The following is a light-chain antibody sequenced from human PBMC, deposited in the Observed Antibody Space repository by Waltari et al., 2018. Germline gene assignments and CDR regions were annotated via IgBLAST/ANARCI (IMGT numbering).Light chain of an antibody. J-gene: IGKJ3*01. CDR3: QQLNSYPRGLFT. Sequence: IQLTQSPSSLSASVGDRVTITCRASPGISSYLAWYQQKPGKAPKLLIYAASTLQSGVPSRFSGSGSGTDFTLTISSLQPEDFATYYCQQLNSYPRGLFTFGPGTKVDIK. CDR1: PGISSY. V-gene: IGKV1-9*01. CDR2: AAS.